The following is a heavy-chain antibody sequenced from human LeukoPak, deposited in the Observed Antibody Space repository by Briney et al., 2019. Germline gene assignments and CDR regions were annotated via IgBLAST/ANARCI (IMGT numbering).Heavy chain of an antibody. D-gene: IGHD5-24*01. V-gene: IGHV3-74*01. CDR3: AREYVVMAYYYGMDV. Sequence: GGSLRLSCAASGFTFSSYWMHWVRQAPGKGLVWVSRINSDGSSTSYADSVKGRFTISRDNAKNTLYLQMNSLRAEDTAVYYCAREYVVMAYYYGMDVWGQGTTVTVSS. J-gene: IGHJ6*02. CDR2: INSDGSST. CDR1: GFTFSSYW.